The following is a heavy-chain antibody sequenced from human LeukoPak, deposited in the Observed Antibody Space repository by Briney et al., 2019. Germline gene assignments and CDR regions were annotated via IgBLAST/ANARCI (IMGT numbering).Heavy chain of an antibody. D-gene: IGHD6-19*01. V-gene: IGHV1-69*01. CDR3: ASTRTPEQWLVRYYYYGMDV. J-gene: IGHJ6*02. CDR2: IIPIFGTA. CDR1: GGTFSSYA. Sequence: SVKVSCKASGGTFSSYAISWVRQAPGQGLEWMGGIIPIFGTANYAQKFQGRVTITADESTGTAYMELSSLRSEDTAVYYCASTRTPEQWLVRYYYYGMDVWGQGTTVTVSS.